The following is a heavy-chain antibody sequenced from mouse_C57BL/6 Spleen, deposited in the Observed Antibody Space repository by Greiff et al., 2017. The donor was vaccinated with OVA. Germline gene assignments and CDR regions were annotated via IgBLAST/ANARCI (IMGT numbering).Heavy chain of an antibody. Sequence: VQLQQPGAELVMPGASVKLSCKASGYTFTSYWMHWVKQRPGQGLEWIGEIDPSDSYTNYNQKFKGKSTLTVDKSSSTAYMQLSSLTSEDSAVYYCASNWDVGYWGQGTTLTVSS. D-gene: IGHD4-1*01. CDR2: IDPSDSYT. CDR1: GYTFTSYW. V-gene: IGHV1-69*01. J-gene: IGHJ2*01. CDR3: ASNWDVGY.